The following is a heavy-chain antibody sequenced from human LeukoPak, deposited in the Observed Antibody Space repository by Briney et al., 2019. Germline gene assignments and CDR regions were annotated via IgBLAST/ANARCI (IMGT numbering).Heavy chain of an antibody. V-gene: IGHV1-69*05. Sequence: AAVKVSCKASRGTFSRYAICWVQQAPGQGREWMGGIIPIFGTANYAQKFQGRVTITTDESTSPAYMELSSPGSEYTAVYYWTRATYYYAGRGVYHCPRATRPRKGYYIDVWGKGTTVTVSS. CDR3: TRATYYYAGRGVYHCPRATRPRKGYYIDV. CDR1: RGTFSRYA. D-gene: IGHD3-10*01. CDR2: IIPIFGTA. J-gene: IGHJ6*03.